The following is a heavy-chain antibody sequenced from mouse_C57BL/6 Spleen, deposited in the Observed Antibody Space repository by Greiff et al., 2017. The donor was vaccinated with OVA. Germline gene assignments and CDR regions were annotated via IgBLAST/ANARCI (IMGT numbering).Heavy chain of an antibody. V-gene: IGHV1-15*01. J-gene: IGHJ4*01. CDR3: TRGYGMDY. Sequence: QVQLKQSGAELVRPGASVTLSCKASGYTFTDYEMHWVKQTPVHGLEWIGAIDPETGGTAYNQKFKGKAILTADKSSSTAYMELRSLTSEDSAVYYCTRGYGMDYWGQGTSVTVSS. CDR2: IDPETGGT. CDR1: GYTFTDYE.